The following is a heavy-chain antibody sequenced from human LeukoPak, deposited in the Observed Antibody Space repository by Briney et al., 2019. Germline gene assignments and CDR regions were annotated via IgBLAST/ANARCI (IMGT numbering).Heavy chain of an antibody. V-gene: IGHV1-2*02. D-gene: IGHD4/OR15-4a*01. CDR3: ARDHDYGADY. J-gene: IGHJ4*02. CDR2: IKPDNGVT. CDR1: GYSFTGHF. Sequence: ASLKVSCKTSGYSFTGHFLHWLRQAPGQGLEWMGWIKPDNGVTFYAQKFQGRFTMSRDMSMSTVYMDLSSLTSDDTATYYCARDHDYGADYWGQGTL.